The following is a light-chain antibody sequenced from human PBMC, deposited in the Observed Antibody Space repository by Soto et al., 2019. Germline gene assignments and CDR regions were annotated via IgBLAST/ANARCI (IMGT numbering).Light chain of an antibody. CDR3: KQYGSSQFT. CDR1: QSVSSSY. V-gene: IGKV3-20*01. Sequence: EIALTQSPATLSLSPGERATLSCRASQSVSSSYLAWYQQKPGQAPRLLIHGASSRATGIPDRFSGSGSETDFTLTISSLEREDFPVNYCKQYGSSQFTFGPGTKVDIK. J-gene: IGKJ3*01. CDR2: GAS.